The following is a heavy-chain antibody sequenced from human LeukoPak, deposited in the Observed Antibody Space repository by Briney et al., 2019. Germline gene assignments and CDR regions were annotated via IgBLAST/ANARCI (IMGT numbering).Heavy chain of an antibody. Sequence: PSETLSLTCAVYGGSFSGYYWSWIRQPPGKGLEWIGEINHSGSTNYNPSLKSPVTISVDTSKNQFSLKLSSVTAADTAVYYCARGLYSSSWYFIHWGQGTLVTVSS. D-gene: IGHD6-13*01. CDR1: GGSFSGYY. J-gene: IGHJ4*02. V-gene: IGHV4-34*01. CDR3: ARGLYSSSWYFIH. CDR2: INHSGST.